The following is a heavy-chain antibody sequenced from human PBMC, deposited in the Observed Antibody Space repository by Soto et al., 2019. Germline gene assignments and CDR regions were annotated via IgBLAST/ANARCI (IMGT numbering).Heavy chain of an antibody. J-gene: IGHJ4*02. V-gene: IGHV3-33*07. D-gene: IGHD3-16*01. CDR1: GFSFSRFA. Sequence: GGSLRLSCAASGFSFSRFAMYWVRQAPGKGLEWVAVIWFDGSDKYYADSVKGRFTISRDNSKNTLYLQMNSLRAEDTGVYYCVILGYYDYGDNGNIDDYWGQGTLVTVSS. CDR2: IWFDGSDK. CDR3: VILGYYDYGDNGNIDDY.